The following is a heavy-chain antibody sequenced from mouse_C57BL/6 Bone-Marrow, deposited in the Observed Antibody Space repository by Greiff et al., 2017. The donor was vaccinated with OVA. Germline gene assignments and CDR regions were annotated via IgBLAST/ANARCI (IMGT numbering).Heavy chain of an antibody. CDR1: GFTFNTYA. Sequence: EVQLVESGGGLVQPKGSLKLSCAASGFTFNTYAMHWVRQAPGKGFEWVARIRSKSSNYATYYADSVKDRFTISREESQSRLYMQMNNLKTEDTARYYGVRDYGYDDELRDYWGQGTSVTVSS. CDR2: IRSKSSNYAT. V-gene: IGHV10-3*01. J-gene: IGHJ4*01. D-gene: IGHD2-2*01. CDR3: VRDYGYDDELRDY.